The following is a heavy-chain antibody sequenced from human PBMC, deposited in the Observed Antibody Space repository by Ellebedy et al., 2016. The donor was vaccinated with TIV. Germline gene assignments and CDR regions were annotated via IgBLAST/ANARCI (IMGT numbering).Heavy chain of an antibody. Sequence: AASVKVSCRDSGYTFNAYAIAWLRQAPGHGLEWLGRNSGKNGNPNYAPKLQGRVTMTTDTSTTTAYMELRSLRSDDTALYFCARVTKRITNSGTHYFFDYWGQGTLVTVSS. CDR3: ARVTKRITNSGTHYFFDY. CDR2: NSGKNGNP. D-gene: IGHD3-10*01. V-gene: IGHV1-18*01. J-gene: IGHJ4*02. CDR1: GYTFNAYA.